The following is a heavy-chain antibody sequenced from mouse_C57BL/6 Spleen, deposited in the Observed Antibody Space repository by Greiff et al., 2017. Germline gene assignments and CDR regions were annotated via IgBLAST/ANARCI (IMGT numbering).Heavy chain of an antibody. D-gene: IGHD1-1*01. CDR3: ARSLITTVVATDAMDY. CDR2: INPNYGTT. V-gene: IGHV1-39*01. Sequence: EVKLQESGPELVKPGASVKISCKASGYSFTDYNMNWVKQSNGKSLEWIGVINPNYGTTSYNQKFKGKATLTVDQSSSTAYMQLNSLTSEDSAVYYCARSLITTVVATDAMDYWGQGTSVTVSS. J-gene: IGHJ4*01. CDR1: GYSFTDYN.